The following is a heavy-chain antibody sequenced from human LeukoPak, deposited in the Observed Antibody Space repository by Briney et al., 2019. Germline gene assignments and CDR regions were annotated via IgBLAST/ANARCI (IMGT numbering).Heavy chain of an antibody. J-gene: IGHJ4*02. CDR2: ISDDGSNK. CDR3: AKDARGIGESFDY. CDR1: GFTFTRYS. Sequence: GGSLRLSCAASGFTFTRYSMHWVRQAPGKGLEWVAVISDDGSNKYYPDSVKGRFTISRDNSKNMLYLQMNSLRAEDTAVYYCAKDARGIGESFDYWGQGTLVTVSS. D-gene: IGHD4-17*01. V-gene: IGHV3-30-3*01.